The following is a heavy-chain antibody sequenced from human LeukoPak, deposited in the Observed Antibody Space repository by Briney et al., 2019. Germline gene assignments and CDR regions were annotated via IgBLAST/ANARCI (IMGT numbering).Heavy chain of an antibody. J-gene: IGHJ6*02. D-gene: IGHD3-22*01. CDR3: ARDNGYYDSSGYYAPYYYYDMDV. CDR2: IYTSGST. Sequence: SETLSLTCTVSGGSISSYYWSWIRQPAGKGLEWIGRIYTSGSTNYNPSLKSRVTMSVDTSKNQFSLKLSSVTAADTAVYYCARDNGYYDSSGYYAPYYYYDMDVWGQGTTVTVSS. V-gene: IGHV4-4*07. CDR1: GGSISSYY.